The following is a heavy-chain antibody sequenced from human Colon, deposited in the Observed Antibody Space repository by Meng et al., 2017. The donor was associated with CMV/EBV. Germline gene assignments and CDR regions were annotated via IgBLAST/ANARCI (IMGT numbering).Heavy chain of an antibody. J-gene: IGHJ4*02. CDR1: GGSISTHH. Sequence: QVQLQESGPGLVKPSETLSLTCCVSGGSISTHHWSWIRQPAGKGLEWIGRVYSSGRTNYNPSLKSRVTMSIDTSKNQFSLRLTSVTAADTAVYFCARDLLVSPGALFDSWGQGTLVTVSS. CDR2: VYSSGRT. V-gene: IGHV4-4*07. CDR3: ARDLLVSPGALFDS. D-gene: IGHD2-2*01.